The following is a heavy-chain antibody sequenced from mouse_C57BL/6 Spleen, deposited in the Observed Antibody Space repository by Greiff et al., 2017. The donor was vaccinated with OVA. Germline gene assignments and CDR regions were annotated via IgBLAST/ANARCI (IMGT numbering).Heavy chain of an antibody. V-gene: IGHV1-72*01. CDR2: IDPSSGGT. CDR1: GYTFTSYW. J-gene: IGHJ2*01. Sequence: QVQLQQPGAELVKPGASVKLSCKASGYTFTSYWMHWVKQRPGRGLEWIGRIDPSSGGTKYNEKFKSKATLTVDKPSSTAYMQLSSLTSEDAAVYYCARGAIMDYGSWGYWGQGTTLTVSS. D-gene: IGHD1-1*01. CDR3: ARGAIMDYGSWGY.